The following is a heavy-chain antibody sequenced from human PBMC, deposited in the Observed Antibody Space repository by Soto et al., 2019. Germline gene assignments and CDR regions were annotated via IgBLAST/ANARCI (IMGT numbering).Heavy chain of an antibody. V-gene: IGHV1-69*01. J-gene: IGHJ6*01. Sequence: QVHLLLQSGAEVKKPGSSVKVACKASGGNPSNSAISWVRQATGQGLEWMGGIIPVFGIISHAQNFQGRVTITADESTNTSYKQLSSLECERTAVYFCVGSLIVGAGSKEYYSKDVWEQGTTVTVPT. CDR2: IIPVFGII. CDR3: VGSLIVGAGSKEYYSKDV. D-gene: IGHD3-22*01. CDR1: GGNPSNSA.